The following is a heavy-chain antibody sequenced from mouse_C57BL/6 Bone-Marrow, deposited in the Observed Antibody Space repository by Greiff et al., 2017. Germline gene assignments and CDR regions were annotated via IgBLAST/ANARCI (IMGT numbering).Heavy chain of an antibody. J-gene: IGHJ3*01. CDR1: GYTFTSYW. V-gene: IGHV1-7*01. Sequence: QVQLKESGAELAKPGASVKLSCKASGYTFTSYWMHWVKQRPGQGLEWIGYINPSSGYTKYNQKFKDKATLTADKSSSTAYMQLSSLTYEDSAVYYCARGRAYYGSSPAWFAYWGQGTLVTVSA. CDR3: ARGRAYYGSSPAWFAY. CDR2: INPSSGYT. D-gene: IGHD1-1*01.